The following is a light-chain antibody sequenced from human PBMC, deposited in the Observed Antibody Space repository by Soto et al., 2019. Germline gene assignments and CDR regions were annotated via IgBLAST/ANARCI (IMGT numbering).Light chain of an antibody. V-gene: IGKV1-27*01. CDR1: QGIGNY. J-gene: IGKJ1*01. Sequence: IQMTQSPSSLSASVGDRVTITCRASQGIGNYLGWYQQKPGKVPKLLIYAASSLQSGVPSRFSGSGSGTDFTLTISSLQPEDFATYYCQQYNSTPLTFGQGTKVDIK. CDR3: QQYNSTPLT. CDR2: AAS.